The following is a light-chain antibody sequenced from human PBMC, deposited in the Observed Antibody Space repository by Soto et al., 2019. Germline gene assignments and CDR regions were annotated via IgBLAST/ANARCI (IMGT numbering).Light chain of an antibody. Sequence: QSALTQPPSVSGAPGQRVTVSCTGSSSNIGAGYDVHWYQQLPGTAPKLLIYGNNNRPSGVPDRFSGSKSATSGSLAITGLQAEDEADYYCQSFDSSLSGYVFGTGTKVTV. CDR1: SSNIGAGYD. J-gene: IGLJ1*01. V-gene: IGLV1-40*01. CDR3: QSFDSSLSGYV. CDR2: GNN.